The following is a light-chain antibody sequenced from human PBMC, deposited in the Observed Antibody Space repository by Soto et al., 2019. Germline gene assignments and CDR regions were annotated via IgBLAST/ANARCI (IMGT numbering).Light chain of an antibody. CDR3: QQYFSTPNT. Sequence: DIVMTQSPDSLAVSLGERATINCKSSQSILYSSNNKNYLAWYQQKPGQPPKLLIYWASTRESGVPDRFSGSGSGTEFTLTISSLQAEDVAVYYCQQYFSTPNTFCQGTKLEIK. CDR2: WAS. J-gene: IGKJ2*01. V-gene: IGKV4-1*01. CDR1: QSILYSSNNKNY.